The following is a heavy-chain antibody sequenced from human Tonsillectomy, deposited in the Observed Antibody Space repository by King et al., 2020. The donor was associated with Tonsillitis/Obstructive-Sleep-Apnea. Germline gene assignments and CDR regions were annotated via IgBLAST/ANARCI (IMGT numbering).Heavy chain of an antibody. CDR2: ISGSGGKT. V-gene: IGHV3-23*04. CDR1: GFTFSNYA. D-gene: IGHD3-10*01. CDR3: AVTMVRGVIPHDLPLDY. Sequence: VQLVESGGGLVQPGGSLRLSCEASGFTFSNYAMSWVRQAPGKGLVWVSAISGSGGKTYYADSVKGRFTISRDNSKNTLYLQMNSLRAEDTAVYYCAVTMVRGVIPHDLPLDYWGQGTLVTVSS. J-gene: IGHJ4*02.